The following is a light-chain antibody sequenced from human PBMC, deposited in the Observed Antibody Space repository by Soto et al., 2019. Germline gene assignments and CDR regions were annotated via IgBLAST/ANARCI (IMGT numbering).Light chain of an antibody. CDR1: QSISSW. J-gene: IGKJ1*01. V-gene: IGKV1-5*03. CDR3: QQYNSYWT. CDR2: KAS. Sequence: DIQMTQSPSTLSASIGDRVTITCRASQSISSWLAWYQQKPGKAPKLLISKASSLESGVPSRFSGSGSGTEFTLTITSLQPDDFATYYCQQYNSYWTFGQGNKVEIK.